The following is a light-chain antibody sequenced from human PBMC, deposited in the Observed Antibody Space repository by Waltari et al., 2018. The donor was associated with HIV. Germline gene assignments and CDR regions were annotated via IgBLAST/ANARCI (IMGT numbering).Light chain of an antibody. CDR3: QQYNNWPRT. V-gene: IGKV3-15*01. CDR1: QSVSSN. J-gene: IGKJ2*01. CDR2: GAS. Sequence: DIVMTQSPDSLAVSLGERATLSCRASQSVSSNLAWHQQKPGQAPRLLIYGASTRATGIPARFSGSGSGTEFTLTISSLQSEDFAVYYCQQYNNWPRTFGQGTKLEIK.